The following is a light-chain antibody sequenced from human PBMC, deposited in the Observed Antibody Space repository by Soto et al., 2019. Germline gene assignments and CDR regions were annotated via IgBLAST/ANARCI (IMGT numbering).Light chain of an antibody. Sequence: EIVLTQSPGTLSLSPGERATLSCRASQSVSSSYLAWYQQKPGQAPRLLIYGASSRATGIPVRFSGRGSGTDFTITISRLEPEDFAVYYCQQYGSSPALTFGGGTKVEIK. CDR3: QQYGSSPALT. J-gene: IGKJ4*01. CDR2: GAS. CDR1: QSVSSSY. V-gene: IGKV3-20*01.